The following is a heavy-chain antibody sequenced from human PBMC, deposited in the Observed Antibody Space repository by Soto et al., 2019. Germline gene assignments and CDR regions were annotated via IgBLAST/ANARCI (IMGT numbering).Heavy chain of an antibody. CDR3: ARDLGSREAHYYGMDV. J-gene: IGHJ6*02. Sequence: SETLSLTCTVSGGSISSYYWNWIRQPPGKGLEWIGYIYYSGSTKYNPSLKSRVTISVDTSKNHFSLKLRSVTAADTAVYYCARDLGSREAHYYGMDVWGQGTTVTVS. CDR2: IYYSGST. CDR1: GGSISSYY. D-gene: IGHD3-16*01. V-gene: IGHV4-59*01.